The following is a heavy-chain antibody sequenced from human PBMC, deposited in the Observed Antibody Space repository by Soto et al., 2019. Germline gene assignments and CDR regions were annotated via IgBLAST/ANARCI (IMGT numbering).Heavy chain of an antibody. CDR3: AAHKSRYNWNDVWFDP. CDR2: FDPEDGET. Sequence: GASVKVSCKVSGYTLTELSMHWVRQAPGKGLEWMGGFDPEDGETIYAQRFQGRVTMTEDTSTDTAYMELSSLRSEDTAVYYCAAHKSRYNWNDVWFDPWGQGTLVTVSS. CDR1: GYTLTELS. D-gene: IGHD1-20*01. J-gene: IGHJ5*02. V-gene: IGHV1-24*01.